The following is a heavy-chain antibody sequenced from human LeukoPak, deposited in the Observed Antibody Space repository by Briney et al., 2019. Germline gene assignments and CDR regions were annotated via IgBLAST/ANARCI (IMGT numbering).Heavy chain of an antibody. CDR3: AKEDPYDSSGYYSYYYYGMDV. J-gene: IGHJ6*02. CDR1: GFTFSSYW. CDR2: INSDGSST. V-gene: IGHV3-74*01. D-gene: IGHD3-22*01. Sequence: GGSLRLSCAASGFTFSSYWMHWVRQAPGKGLVWVSRINSDGSSTYYADSVKGRFTISRDNSKNTLYLQMNSLRAEDTAVYYCAKEDPYDSSGYYSYYYYGMDVWGQGTTVTVSS.